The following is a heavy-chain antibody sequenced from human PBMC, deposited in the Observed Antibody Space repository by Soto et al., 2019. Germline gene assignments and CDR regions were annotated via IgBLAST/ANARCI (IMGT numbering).Heavy chain of an antibody. V-gene: IGHV3-23*01. CDR2: ISPGADVS. J-gene: IGHJ3*01. CDR3: VIRAITATSKWGAFDV. CDR1: GFTFTSFV. D-gene: IGHD1-26*01. Sequence: EVQLLESGGGLVQPGGSLRLSCAASGFTFTSFVMNWVRQAPGKGLEWVSTISPGADVSHFTESVKGRFTISRDKSRRTLYMQIDSMRVEDATVYFCVIRAITATSKWGAFDVWGQGTAVTVSS.